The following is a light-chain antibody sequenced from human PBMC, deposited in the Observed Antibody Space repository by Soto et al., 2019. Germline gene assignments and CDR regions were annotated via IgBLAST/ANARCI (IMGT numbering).Light chain of an antibody. Sequence: QSVLTQPPSVSEAPRQRVTISCSGSSSNIGNNAVNWYQQLPGKAPKLLIYYDDLLPSGVSDRFSGSKSGTSASLAISGLQSEDEAAYYCAAWDDSLNGPRVVFGGGTQLTVL. J-gene: IGLJ2*01. CDR2: YDD. CDR3: AAWDDSLNGPRVV. V-gene: IGLV1-36*01. CDR1: SSNIGNNA.